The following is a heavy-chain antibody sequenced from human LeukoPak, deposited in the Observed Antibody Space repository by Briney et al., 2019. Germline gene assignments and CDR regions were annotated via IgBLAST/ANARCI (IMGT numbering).Heavy chain of an antibody. Sequence: SETLSLTCAVSGDSISSSNWWSWVRQPPGKGLEWIGEIYHSGSTNYNPSLRSRVTISLDKSKNHFSLKLSSVTAADMAVYYCARAKDSSSWSPGNWFDPWGQGTLVTVSS. CDR2: IYHSGST. CDR1: GDSISSSNW. J-gene: IGHJ5*02. D-gene: IGHD6-13*01. V-gene: IGHV4-4*02. CDR3: ARAKDSSSWSPGNWFDP.